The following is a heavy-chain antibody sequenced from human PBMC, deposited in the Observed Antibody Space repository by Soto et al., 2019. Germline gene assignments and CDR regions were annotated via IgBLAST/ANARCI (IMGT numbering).Heavy chain of an antibody. CDR3: AKNMWSSAPQPFDI. CDR1: GFTFSNYA. D-gene: IGHD6-25*01. V-gene: IGHV3-23*01. Sequence: EVQLLESGGGLLQPGGSLRLSCAASGFTFSNYAMSWVRQAPGKGLEWVSAISGSGGGTYYADSVKGRFTVSRDNSKSTLYLQMNSLRAEDTAVYYCAKNMWSSAPQPFDIWGQGTMVTVSS. J-gene: IGHJ3*02. CDR2: ISGSGGGT.